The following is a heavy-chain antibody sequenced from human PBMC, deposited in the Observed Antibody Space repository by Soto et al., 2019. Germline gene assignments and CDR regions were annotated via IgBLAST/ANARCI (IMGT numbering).Heavy chain of an antibody. CDR1: GGSISNYY. CDR3: ARVDLYSGLSY. CDR2: IYYSGST. V-gene: IGHV4-59*01. J-gene: IGHJ4*02. Sequence: SETLSLTCTVSGGSISNYYWSWIRQPPGKGLEWIGYIYYSGSTNYNPSLKSRFTISVDTSKNQFSLKLNSVTAADTAVYYCARVDLYSGLSYWGQGTLVTVSS. D-gene: IGHD2-8*01.